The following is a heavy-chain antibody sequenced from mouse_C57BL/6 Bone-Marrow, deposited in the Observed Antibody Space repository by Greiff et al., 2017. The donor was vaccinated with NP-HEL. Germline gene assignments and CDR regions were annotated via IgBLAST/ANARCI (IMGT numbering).Heavy chain of an antibody. CDR3: ARDGTTGPYYFDY. V-gene: IGHV3-6*01. D-gene: IGHD1-1*01. J-gene: IGHJ2*01. CDR1: GYSITSGYY. Sequence: VQLQQSGPGLVKPSQSLSLTCSVTGYSITSGYYWNWIRQFPGNKLEWMGYISYDGSNNYNPSLKNRISITRDTSKNQFFLKLNSVTTEDTATYYCARDGTTGPYYFDYWGQGTTLTVSS. CDR2: ISYDGSN.